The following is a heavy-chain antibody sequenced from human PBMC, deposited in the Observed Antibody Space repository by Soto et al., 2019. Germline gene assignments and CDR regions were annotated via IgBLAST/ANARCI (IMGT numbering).Heavy chain of an antibody. Sequence: PGGSLRLSCAASGFTFSSYAMSWVRQAPGKGLQWVSAISGSGGSTYYADSVKGRFTISRDNSKNTLYLQINSLRAEDTAVYYCAKVTMIVVVTNYFDYWGQGTLVTVYS. CDR2: ISGSGGST. CDR1: GFTFSSYA. D-gene: IGHD3-22*01. CDR3: AKVTMIVVVTNYFDY. V-gene: IGHV3-23*01. J-gene: IGHJ4*02.